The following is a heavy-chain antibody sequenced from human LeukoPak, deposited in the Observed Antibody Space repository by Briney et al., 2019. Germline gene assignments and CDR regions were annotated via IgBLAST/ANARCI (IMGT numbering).Heavy chain of an antibody. CDR3: ATHHDSSGPQAPP. Sequence: SETLSLTCTVSGGSISSYYWSWIRQPPGKGLEWIGYIYYSGSTNYNPSLKSRVTISVDTSKNQFSLKLSSVTAADTAVYYCATHHDSSGPQAPPWGQGTLVTVSS. D-gene: IGHD3-22*01. V-gene: IGHV4-59*08. J-gene: IGHJ5*02. CDR2: IYYSGST. CDR1: GGSISSYY.